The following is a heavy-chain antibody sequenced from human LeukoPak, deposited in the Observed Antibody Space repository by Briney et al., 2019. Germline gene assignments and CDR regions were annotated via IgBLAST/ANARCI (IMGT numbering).Heavy chain of an antibody. Sequence: GESLKISCNGSGYSFTSYWIGWVRQLPGKGLEWMGIIYPGDSDTRYSPSFQGQVTISADKSISTAYLQWSSLKASDTAMYYCARANIAAAAYYFDYWGQGTLVTVSS. CDR1: GYSFTSYW. D-gene: IGHD6-13*01. CDR2: IYPGDSDT. CDR3: ARANIAAAAYYFDY. J-gene: IGHJ4*02. V-gene: IGHV5-51*01.